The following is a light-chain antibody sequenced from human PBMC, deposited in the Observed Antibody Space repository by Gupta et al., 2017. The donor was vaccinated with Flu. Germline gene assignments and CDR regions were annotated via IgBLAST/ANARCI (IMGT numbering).Light chain of an antibody. J-gene: IGKJ1*01. Sequence: EIVLTQAPLSLPVTPGEPSSISCRSSQSRCDSADEITYLDWYLQKPWRSPQLPLYAISYRASGVPDRFRDSRSDTDFTLKITSVEVEDVGMNYCRQRVTFPWTFGQGTTVEIK. V-gene: IGKV2-40*01. CDR3: RQRVTFPWT. CDR1: QSRCDSADEITY. CDR2: AIS.